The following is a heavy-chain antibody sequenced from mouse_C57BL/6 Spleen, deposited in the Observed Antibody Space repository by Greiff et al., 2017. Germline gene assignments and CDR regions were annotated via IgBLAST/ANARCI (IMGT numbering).Heavy chain of an antibody. CDR2: IYPGNSDT. D-gene: IGHD1-1*01. Sequence: EVQLQQSGTVLARPGASVKMSCKTSGYTFTSYWMHWVKQRPGQGLEWIGAIYPGNSDTSYNQKFKGKAKLTAVTSASTAYMELSSLTNEDSAVYYCTPYYYGIYFDYWGQGTTLTVSS. CDR3: TPYYYGIYFDY. CDR1: GYTFTSYW. V-gene: IGHV1-5*01. J-gene: IGHJ2*01.